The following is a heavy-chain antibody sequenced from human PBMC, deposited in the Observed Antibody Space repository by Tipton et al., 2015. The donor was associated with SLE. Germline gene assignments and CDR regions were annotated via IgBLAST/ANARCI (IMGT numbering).Heavy chain of an antibody. D-gene: IGHD5/OR15-5a*01. V-gene: IGHV4-38-2*02. J-gene: IGHJ4*02. Sequence: TLSLTCSVSGSSISRGYYWSWIRQPPGKGLEWTGTIHHSGDTYYNPSLRSRLTISVDTSKNQFSLKLSAVTAADTAVYYCARVVSERYFDYWGQGILVTVSS. CDR3: ARVVSERYFDY. CDR2: IHHSGDT. CDR1: GSSISRGYY.